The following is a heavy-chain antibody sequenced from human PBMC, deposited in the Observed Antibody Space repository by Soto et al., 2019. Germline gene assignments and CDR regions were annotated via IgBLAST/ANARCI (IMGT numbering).Heavy chain of an antibody. CDR3: AREWTGGGRDYYYYGLDV. D-gene: IGHD1-26*01. V-gene: IGHV3-74*01. CDR1: ASTFRNYW. Sequence: GGSLRLSCTDSASTFRNYWMHWVRQAPGKGLVWVSRINSDGSSTAYADSVKGRFTISRDNARNTLYLHMTSLRAEDTAVYYCAREWTGGGRDYYYYGLDVWGQGTTVTVSS. J-gene: IGHJ6*02. CDR2: INSDGSST.